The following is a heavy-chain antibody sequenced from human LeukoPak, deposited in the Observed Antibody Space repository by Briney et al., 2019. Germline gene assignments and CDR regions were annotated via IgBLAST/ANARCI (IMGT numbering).Heavy chain of an antibody. CDR2: SYYSGST. V-gene: IGHV4-59*11. CDR1: GGSISSHY. D-gene: IGHD5-18*01. CDR3: ARVRKGDTAMVTGNDAFDI. Sequence: PSETLSLTCTVSGGSISSHYWSWIRQPPGKGLEWIGYSYYSGSTNYNPSLKSRVTISVDTSKNQFSLKLSSVTAADTAVYYCARVRKGDTAMVTGNDAFDIWGQGTMVTVSS. J-gene: IGHJ3*02.